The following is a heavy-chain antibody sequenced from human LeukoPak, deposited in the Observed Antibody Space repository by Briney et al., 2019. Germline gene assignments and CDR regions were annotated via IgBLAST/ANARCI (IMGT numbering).Heavy chain of an antibody. CDR2: IYYSGST. CDR3: ARLSRSCAGYTSGCYLAFDI. V-gene: IGHV4-39*01. CDR1: GGSIISSSYY. Sequence: ESGPTLVKPSETLSLTCTVSGGSIISSSYYWGWIRQPPGKGLEWIASIYYSGSTYYNTSLKSRVTISVDTSRNQFSLKLSAVTAADTAVYYCARLSRSCAGYTSGCYLAFDIWGQGTMVAVSS. D-gene: IGHD6-19*01. J-gene: IGHJ3*02.